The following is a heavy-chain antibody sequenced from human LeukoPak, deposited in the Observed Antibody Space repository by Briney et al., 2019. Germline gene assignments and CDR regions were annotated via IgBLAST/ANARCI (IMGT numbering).Heavy chain of an antibody. Sequence: SETLSLTCTVSGGSIRSYYWSWIRQPPGKGLEWIGYIYYSGSTKCNPSLESRVTISVETSKNQFSLKLSSVTAADTAVYYCARRSKLSYYFDYWGQGALVTVSS. CDR1: GGSIRSYY. D-gene: IGHD1-1*01. V-gene: IGHV4-59*01. J-gene: IGHJ4*02. CDR3: ARRSKLSYYFDY. CDR2: IYYSGST.